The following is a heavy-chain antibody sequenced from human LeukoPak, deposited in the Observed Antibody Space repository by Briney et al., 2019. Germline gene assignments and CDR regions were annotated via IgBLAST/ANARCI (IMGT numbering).Heavy chain of an antibody. CDR3: ASQISSSSADWFDP. Sequence: PSETLSLTCTVSGGSISSYYWSWIRQPPGKGLEWIGYIYYSGSTYYNPSLKSRVTISVDTSKNQFSLKLSSVTAADTAVYYCASQISSSSADWFDPWGQGTLVTVSS. CDR2: IYYSGST. V-gene: IGHV4-59*12. D-gene: IGHD6-6*01. CDR1: GGSISSYY. J-gene: IGHJ5*02.